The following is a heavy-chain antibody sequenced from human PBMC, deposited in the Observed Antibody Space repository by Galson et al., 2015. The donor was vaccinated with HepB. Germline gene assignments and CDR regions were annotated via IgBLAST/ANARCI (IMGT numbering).Heavy chain of an antibody. CDR3: AKGPTVGCSGGNCYFDS. V-gene: IGHV3-30*02. CDR1: GFTFRTYV. Sequence: LRLSCAASGFTFRTYVMHWVRQAPGKGLEWVAFIRNDGSKKYYADSMKGRFTISRDNSQNTLYLQVNSVRPEDTAVYYCAKGPTVGCSGGNCYFDSRGQGALVTVSS. J-gene: IGHJ4*02. D-gene: IGHD2-15*01. CDR2: IRNDGSKK.